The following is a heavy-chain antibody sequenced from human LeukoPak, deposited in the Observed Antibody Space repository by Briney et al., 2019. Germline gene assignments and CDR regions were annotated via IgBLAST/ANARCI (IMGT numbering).Heavy chain of an antibody. CDR1: GYTFTSYG. V-gene: IGHV1-18*01. J-gene: IGHJ2*01. CDR2: ISAYNGNT. CDR3: ARDLPSVVRPHLYFDL. D-gene: IGHD2-8*01. Sequence: ASVKVSCKASGYTFTSYGISWVRQAPGQGLEWMGWISAYNGNTNYAQKLQGRVTMTTDTSTSTAYMELRSLRSDDTAVYYCARDLPSVVRPHLYFDLWGRGTLVTVSS.